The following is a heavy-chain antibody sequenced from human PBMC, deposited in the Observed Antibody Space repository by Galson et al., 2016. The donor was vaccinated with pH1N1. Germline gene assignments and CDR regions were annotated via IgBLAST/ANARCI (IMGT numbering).Heavy chain of an antibody. V-gene: IGHV4-38-2*01. J-gene: IGHJ4*02. CDR2: IWHSGHT. CDR3: ARLRWEFLRGPDIDIFYFDY. CDR1: GYSLSSNYS. D-gene: IGHD1-26*01. Sequence: SETLSLTCGVSGYSLSSNYSGAWIRQPPGKGLEWIGSIWHSGHTYYNPSLQRRVTISLDTSKNYFSLNLTSVTAADTAVYYCARLRWEFLRGPDIDIFYFDYWGQGTLVTVSS.